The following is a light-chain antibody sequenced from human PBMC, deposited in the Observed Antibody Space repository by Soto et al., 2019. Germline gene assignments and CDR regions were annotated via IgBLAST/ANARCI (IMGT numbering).Light chain of an antibody. J-gene: IGKJ1*01. CDR1: QSISRN. Sequence: IQLTQSTSSMYESVGDRVNIICMASQSISRNLNWYKKKTGKAPMLLIYTTSSLQTGVPSRFSGSGSGTEFTLTISSLQPDDCATYYGQQSNSYSEACVQGTKVEIK. CDR3: QQSNSYSEA. V-gene: IGKV1-5*02. CDR2: TTS.